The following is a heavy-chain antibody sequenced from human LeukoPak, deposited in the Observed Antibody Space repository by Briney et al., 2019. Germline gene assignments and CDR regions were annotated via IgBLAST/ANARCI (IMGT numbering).Heavy chain of an antibody. D-gene: IGHD5-24*01. CDR2: IDHRGDT. CDR1: GGSFSRYY. J-gene: IGHJ4*03. CDR3: ARGATISETGYFDF. V-gene: IGHV4-34*01. Sequence: SETLSLTCAVYGGSFSRYYWSWIRQSPGKGLEWIAEIDHRGDTNYNPSVKSRVTISVDTSKNQFSLKVRSLSAADTAVYYCARGATISETGYFDFWGQGTPVTVSS.